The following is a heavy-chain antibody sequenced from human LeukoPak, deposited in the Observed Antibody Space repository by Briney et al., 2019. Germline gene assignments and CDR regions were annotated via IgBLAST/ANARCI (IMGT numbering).Heavy chain of an antibody. V-gene: IGHV3-53*01. D-gene: IGHD2-21*01. CDR3: VRAREYCGSAECYEYFQH. CDR2: IYSGGST. CDR1: GFTVGTNS. Sequence: GGSLRLSCAASGFTVGTNSMSWVRQSPGKGLEWVSVIYSGGSTYHADSVNGRFTISRDNSRNTLLLQMNSLRTEDTALYYCVRAREYCGSAECYEYFQHWGQGTLVTVSS. J-gene: IGHJ1*01.